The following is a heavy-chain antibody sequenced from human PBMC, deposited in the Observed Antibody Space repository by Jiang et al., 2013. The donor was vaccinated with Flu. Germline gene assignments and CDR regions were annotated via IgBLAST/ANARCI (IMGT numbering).Heavy chain of an antibody. D-gene: IGHD4-17*01. J-gene: IGHJ5*02. Sequence: PGLVKPSETLSLTCTVSGGSISSSSYYWGWIRQPPGKGLEWIGSIYYSGSTYYNPSLKSRVTISVDTSKNQFSLKLSSVTAADTAVYYCARRAGGGIDYGDYEGFDPWGQGTLVTVSS. CDR3: ARRAGGGIDYGDYEGFDP. V-gene: IGHV4-39*07. CDR1: GGSISSSSYY. CDR2: IYYSGST.